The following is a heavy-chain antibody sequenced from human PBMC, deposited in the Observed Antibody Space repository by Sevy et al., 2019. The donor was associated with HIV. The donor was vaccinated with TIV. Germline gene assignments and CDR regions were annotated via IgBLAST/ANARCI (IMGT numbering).Heavy chain of an antibody. CDR3: ARPSPGIAAAASAFYDN. CDR1: GYSFSSYA. V-gene: IGHV3-23*01. D-gene: IGHD6-13*01. CDR2: INGRGGSR. Sequence: GGSLRLSCVVSGYSFSSYAISWVRQAPGKGLEWVSTINGRGGSRYYADSVKGRFTISRDNPKNTLFLQMINLRVDDSAIYYCARPSPGIAAAASAFYDNWGEGTLVSVSS. J-gene: IGHJ4*02.